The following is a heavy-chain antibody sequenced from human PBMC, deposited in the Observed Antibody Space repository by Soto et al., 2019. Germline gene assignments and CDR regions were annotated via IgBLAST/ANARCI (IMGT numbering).Heavy chain of an antibody. J-gene: IGHJ5*02. CDR2: INPNSGGT. V-gene: IGHV1-2*02. CDR3: ARGRLVRGVKRLDWFDP. D-gene: IGHD3-10*01. Sequence: GASVKVSCKASGYTFAGYYMHWVRQAPGQGLEWMGWINPNSGGTNYVQKFQGRVTLTRDTSISTAYMELSRLRYDDTAVYYCARGRLVRGVKRLDWFDPWGQGTLVTVSS. CDR1: GYTFAGYY.